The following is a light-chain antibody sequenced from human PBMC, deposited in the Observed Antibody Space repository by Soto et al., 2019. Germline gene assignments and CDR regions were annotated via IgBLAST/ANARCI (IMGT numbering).Light chain of an antibody. CDR2: AAS. V-gene: IGKV3-15*01. J-gene: IGKJ1*01. CDR1: QSVRSN. Sequence: EIVMTQSPATLSVSPGERATLSCRASQSVRSNLAWYQQXPGQAPRILIYAASTRATGIPARFSGSGSGTEFTLTISSLQSEDFAVYYCQQYNNWPVFGQGTKVDI. CDR3: QQYNNWPV.